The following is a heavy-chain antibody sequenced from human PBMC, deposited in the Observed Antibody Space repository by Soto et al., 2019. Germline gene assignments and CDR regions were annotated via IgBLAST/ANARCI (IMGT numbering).Heavy chain of an antibody. D-gene: IGHD2-2*01. CDR3: ARGTETSASCQDY. Sequence: PGGSLRLSCVVTGFSFSSYSMNWVRQAPGKGLEWVSHISSSTTIYYADSVKGRFTISRDNAKNSLYLQMNSLRDEDTAVYYCARGTETSASCQDYWGQGTLVTVSS. CDR2: ISSSTTI. CDR1: GFSFSSYS. J-gene: IGHJ4*02. V-gene: IGHV3-48*02.